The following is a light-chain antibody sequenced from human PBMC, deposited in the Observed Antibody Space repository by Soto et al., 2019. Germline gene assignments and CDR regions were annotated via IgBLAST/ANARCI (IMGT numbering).Light chain of an antibody. V-gene: IGLV2-14*01. Sequence: QSVLTQPASVSGSPGQSITISCTGTSSDVGANIFVSWYQQHPGKVPKLMIYTVSSRPSGVSQRFSGSKSGNTASLTISGLQAEDEAAYYCSSYSSTNIYVLGNGTKVTV. CDR3: SSYSSTNIYV. CDR2: TVS. J-gene: IGLJ1*01. CDR1: SSDVGANIF.